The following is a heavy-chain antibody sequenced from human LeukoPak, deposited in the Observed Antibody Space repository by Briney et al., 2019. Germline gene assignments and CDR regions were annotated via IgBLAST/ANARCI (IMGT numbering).Heavy chain of an antibody. J-gene: IGHJ4*02. CDR3: ARGEPAAVAGTVYYFDY. D-gene: IGHD6-19*01. Sequence: SETLSLTCAVYGGSFSGYYWSWIRQPPGKGLEWIGEINHSGSTNYNPSLKSRVTMSVDTSKNQFSLKLSSVTAADTAVYYCARGEPAAVAGTVYYFDYWGQGTLVTVSS. V-gene: IGHV4-34*01. CDR2: INHSGST. CDR1: GGSFSGYY.